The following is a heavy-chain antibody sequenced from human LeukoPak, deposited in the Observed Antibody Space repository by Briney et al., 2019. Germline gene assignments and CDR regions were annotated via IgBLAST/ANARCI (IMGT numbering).Heavy chain of an antibody. CDR3: ARPTRGYYDSSGYHFDY. D-gene: IGHD3-22*01. CDR1: GGSFSGYY. V-gene: IGHV4-34*01. CDR2: INHSGST. J-gene: IGHJ4*02. Sequence: SETLSLTCAVYGGSFSGYYWSWIRQPPGKGLEWIGEINHSGSTNYNPSLKSRVTMSVDTSKNQFSLKLSSVTAADTAVYYCARPTRGYYDSSGYHFDYWGQGTLVTVSS.